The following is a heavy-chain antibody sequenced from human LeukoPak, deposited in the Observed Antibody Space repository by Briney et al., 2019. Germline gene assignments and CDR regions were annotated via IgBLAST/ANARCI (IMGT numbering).Heavy chain of an antibody. D-gene: IGHD5-24*01. CDR1: GGSISSYY. CDR3: ARERDGYNEFDY. Sequence: PSETLSLTCTVSGGSISSYYWSWVRQPPGKGLEWSGYIYYSGSTNYNPSLKRRVTISVDTSKNQFSLKLSSVTAADTAVYYCARERDGYNEFDYWGQGTLVTVSS. V-gene: IGHV4-59*01. CDR2: IYYSGST. J-gene: IGHJ4*02.